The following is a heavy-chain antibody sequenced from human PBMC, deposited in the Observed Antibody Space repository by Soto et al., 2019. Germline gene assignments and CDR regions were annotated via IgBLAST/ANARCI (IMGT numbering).Heavy chain of an antibody. D-gene: IGHD3-3*01. Sequence: XATLSLNCTVSGGSISSSSYYWGWIRQPPGKGLEWIGSIYYSGSTYYNPSLQSRLTLSMDTSKNQFSLKLSSATAADTAVYFCARKQAGFFYGIDYWGQGTLVTVSS. V-gene: IGHV4-39*07. CDR2: IYYSGST. CDR1: GGSISSSSYY. J-gene: IGHJ4*02. CDR3: ARKQAGFFYGIDY.